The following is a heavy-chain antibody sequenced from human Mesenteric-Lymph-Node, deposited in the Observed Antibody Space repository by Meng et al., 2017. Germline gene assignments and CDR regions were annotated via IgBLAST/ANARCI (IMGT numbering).Heavy chain of an antibody. J-gene: IGHJ4*01. CDR2: INWNSGRI. D-gene: IGHD1-20*01. Sequence: SLKISCAASGFTFDDYVMHWVRLPPGKGLEWVSGINWNSGRIGYADSVKGRFTISRDNAKKSLYLQMNSLRVEDTALYYCAKGGDSGNWCWGQGTQVTVSS. CDR3: AKGGDSGNWC. CDR1: GFTFDDYV. V-gene: IGHV3-9*01.